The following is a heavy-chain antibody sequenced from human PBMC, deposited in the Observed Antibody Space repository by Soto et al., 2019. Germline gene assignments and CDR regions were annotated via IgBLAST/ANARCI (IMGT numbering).Heavy chain of an antibody. J-gene: IGHJ3*02. D-gene: IGHD2-15*01. CDR3: ARDSSCSGGSCYHGI. V-gene: IGHV3-53*04. Sequence: GGSLRLSCAASGFTVSSNYMSWVRQAPGKGLEWVSVIYSGGSTYYADSVKGRFTISRHNSKNTLYLQMNSLRAEDTAVYYCARDSSCSGGSCYHGIWGQGTMVTVSS. CDR2: IYSGGST. CDR1: GFTVSSNY.